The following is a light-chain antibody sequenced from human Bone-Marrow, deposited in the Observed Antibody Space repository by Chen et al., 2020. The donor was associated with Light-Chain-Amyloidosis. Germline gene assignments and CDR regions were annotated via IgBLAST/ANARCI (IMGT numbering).Light chain of an antibody. CDR1: DLASKS. J-gene: IGLJ3*02. Sequence: SYVLSQPPSVSVALGQTASLSCGGGDLASKSVHWYQQRPGQAPVLVMYNYDDRPSGIPGRFSGCNAGRAATLTITRVEAGDEADYYCQVWDTRSDQKVFGGGTRLTVL. V-gene: IGLV3-21*01. CDR2: NYD. CDR3: QVWDTRSDQKV.